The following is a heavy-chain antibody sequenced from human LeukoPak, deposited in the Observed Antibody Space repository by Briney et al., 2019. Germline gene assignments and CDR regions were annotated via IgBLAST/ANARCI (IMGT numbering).Heavy chain of an antibody. CDR1: GFTFSSYA. CDR2: ISGSGGST. D-gene: IGHD6-13*01. Sequence: GSLRLSCAASGFTFSSYAMSWVHQAPGKGLEWVSAISGSGGSTYYADSVKGRFTISRDNSKNTLYLQMNSLRAEDTAVYYCAKDVEASSSWYRGDWFDPWGQGTLVTVSS. CDR3: AKDVEASSSWYRGDWFDP. V-gene: IGHV3-23*01. J-gene: IGHJ5*02.